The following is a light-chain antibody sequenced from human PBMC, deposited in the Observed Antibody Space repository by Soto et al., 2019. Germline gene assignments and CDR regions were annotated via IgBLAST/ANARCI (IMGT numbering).Light chain of an antibody. J-gene: IGKJ1*01. Sequence: EIVMTQSPDTLSVSPGERATLSCRASQSVTSNLAWYQQKPGQAPRLLIYGASTRATGIPARFSDSGSGTKLTLTISSLQSEDFAVYYCQQGDTWPWTFGQGTKVEI. CDR3: QQGDTWPWT. CDR1: QSVTSN. CDR2: GAS. V-gene: IGKV3D-15*01.